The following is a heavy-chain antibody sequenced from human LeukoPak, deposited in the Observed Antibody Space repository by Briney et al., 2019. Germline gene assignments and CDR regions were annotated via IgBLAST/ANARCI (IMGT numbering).Heavy chain of an antibody. J-gene: IGHJ3*02. D-gene: IGHD3-10*01. V-gene: IGHV3-11*01. CDR3: ARATHLGQWFGEVFSPDAFDI. CDR1: GFTFSDYY. Sequence: GGSLRLSCEASGFTFSDYYMSWIRQAPGKGLEWVSYVSSTSTTISYADSVKGRFTISRDNAKNSLYLQMNSLRAEDTAVYYCARATHLGQWFGEVFSPDAFDIWGQGTMVTVSS. CDR2: VSSTSTTI.